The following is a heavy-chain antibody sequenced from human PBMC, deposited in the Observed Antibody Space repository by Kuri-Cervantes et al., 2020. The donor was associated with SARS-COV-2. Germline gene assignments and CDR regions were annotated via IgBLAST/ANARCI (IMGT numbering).Heavy chain of an antibody. Sequence: SGPTLVKPTQTLTLTCTFSGFSLSTSGMCVSWIRQPPGKALEWLARIDWDDDKYYSTSLKTRLTIFKDTSKNQVVLTMTNVDPVDTATYYCARIQATTVIADFWGQGTLVTVSS. D-gene: IGHD4-11*01. J-gene: IGHJ4*02. CDR2: IDWDDDK. CDR3: ARIQATTVIADF. CDR1: GFSLSTSGMC. V-gene: IGHV2-70*11.